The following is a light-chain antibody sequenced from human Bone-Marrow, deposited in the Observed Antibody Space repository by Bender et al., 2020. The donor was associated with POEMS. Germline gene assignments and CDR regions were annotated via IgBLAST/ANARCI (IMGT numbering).Light chain of an antibody. CDR3: SSYTTSSIVV. V-gene: IGLV1-40*01. J-gene: IGLJ2*01. CDR2: GND. CDR1: NSNIGAGHD. Sequence: QSVLTQPPSASGPPGQTVTISCSGTNSNIGAGHDVHWYQQLPGTAPKLLIYGNDNRPSGVPDRFSGSRSGTSASLAITGLQAEDEAEFYCSSYTTSSIVVFGGGTKLTVL.